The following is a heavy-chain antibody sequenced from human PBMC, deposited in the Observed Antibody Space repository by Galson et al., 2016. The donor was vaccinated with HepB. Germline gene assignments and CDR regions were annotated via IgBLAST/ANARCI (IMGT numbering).Heavy chain of an antibody. CDR3: AKDSVGAAGFYFDN. CDR1: GFTFSKAW. J-gene: IGHJ4*02. V-gene: IGHV3-23*01. D-gene: IGHD6-13*01. CDR2: ISGGGTNT. Sequence: SLRLSCAASGFTFSKAWMGWVRQAPGQGLEWVSSISGGGTNTYYSASARGRFTISRDNARNTLYLQMNSLRAEDTAVYYCAKDSVGAAGFYFDNWGQGAPVTVSS.